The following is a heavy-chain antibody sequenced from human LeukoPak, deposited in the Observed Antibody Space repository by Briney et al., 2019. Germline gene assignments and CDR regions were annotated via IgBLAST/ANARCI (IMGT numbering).Heavy chain of an antibody. V-gene: IGHV3-21*01. CDR2: ISSSSSYI. CDR1: GFTFSSYS. J-gene: IGHJ3*02. D-gene: IGHD3-10*01. CDR3: ARIITMVRGSRGDAFDI. Sequence: GGSLRLSCAASGFTFSSYSMNWVRQAPGKGLEWVSSISSSSSYIYYADSVKGRFTISRDNAKNSLYLQMNSLRAEDTAVYYCARIITMVRGSRGDAFDIWGQGTMVTVSS.